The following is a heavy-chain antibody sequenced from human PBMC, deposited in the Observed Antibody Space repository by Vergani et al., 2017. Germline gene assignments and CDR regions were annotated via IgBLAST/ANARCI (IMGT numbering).Heavy chain of an antibody. CDR2: IFRSGTT. J-gene: IGHJ4*02. CDR3: AVENVVIARIFDF. D-gene: IGHD3-22*01. Sequence: QVQLQESGPGLVKPSQTLSLTCTVSGDSLSSSAHYWSWIRQRSDKGLEWVGHIFRSGTTYYNPSLKSRLIMSVDTSKNQFSLKLTSVIAADTAMYYCAVENVVIARIFDFWGQGTLVTVSS. V-gene: IGHV4-31*03. CDR1: GDSLSSSAHY.